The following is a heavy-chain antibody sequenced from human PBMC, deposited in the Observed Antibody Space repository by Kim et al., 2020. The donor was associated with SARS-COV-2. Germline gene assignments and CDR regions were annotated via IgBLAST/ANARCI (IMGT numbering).Heavy chain of an antibody. CDR1: GGSISSYY. CDR3: ARRPLGVTIFGVVTGDWFDP. J-gene: IGHJ5*02. D-gene: IGHD3-3*01. V-gene: IGHV4-59*01. CDR2: IYYTGST. Sequence: SETLSLTCTVSGGSISSYYWSWIRQPPGKGLEGIGYIYYTGSTNYNPSLKSRVTISVDTSKNQFSLKLSSVTAADTAVYYCARRPLGVTIFGVVTGDWFDPWGQGTLVTVSS.